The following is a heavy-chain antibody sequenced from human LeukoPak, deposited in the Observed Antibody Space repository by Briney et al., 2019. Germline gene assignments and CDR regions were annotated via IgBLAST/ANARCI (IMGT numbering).Heavy chain of an antibody. CDR1: GYTFTSYD. CDR3: ARAVVPAAIDFDY. Sequence: ASVKVSCKASGYTFTSYDINWVRQATGQGLEWMGWMNPISGNTGYAQKFQGRVTITRNTSISTAYMELSSLRSEDTAVYYCARAVVPAAIDFDYWGQGTLVTVSS. CDR2: MNPISGNT. J-gene: IGHJ4*02. V-gene: IGHV1-8*03. D-gene: IGHD2-2*01.